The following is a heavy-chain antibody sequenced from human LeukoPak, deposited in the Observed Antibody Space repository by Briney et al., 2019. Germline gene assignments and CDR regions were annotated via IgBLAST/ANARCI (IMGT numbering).Heavy chain of an antibody. J-gene: IGHJ6*02. CDR3: ARTLGGMVV. CDR2: IYYSGST. CDR1: GGSISSYY. V-gene: IGHV4-59*01. Sequence: SETLSLTCTVSGGSISSYYWSWIRQPPGKGLEWIGYIYYSGSTIYNPSLKSRVTISVDTSRNQFSLKLNSVTAADTAVYYCARTLGGMVVWGQGTTVTVSS.